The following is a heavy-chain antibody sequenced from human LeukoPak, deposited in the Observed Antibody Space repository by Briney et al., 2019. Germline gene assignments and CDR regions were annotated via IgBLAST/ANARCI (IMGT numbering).Heavy chain of an antibody. Sequence: GGSLRLSCAASGFTFSSYAMSWVRQAPGKGLEWVSAISGSGGSTYYADSVKGRFTISRDNSKNTLYLQMNGLRAEDTAVYYCGKVGGGVITALDYWGQGTLVTVSS. CDR3: GKVGGGVITALDY. J-gene: IGHJ4*02. V-gene: IGHV3-23*01. CDR2: ISGSGGST. CDR1: GFTFSSYA. D-gene: IGHD3-10*01.